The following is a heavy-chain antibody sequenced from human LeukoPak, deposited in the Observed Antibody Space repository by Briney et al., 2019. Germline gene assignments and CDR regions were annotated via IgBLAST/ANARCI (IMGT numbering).Heavy chain of an antibody. V-gene: IGHV4-4*02. CDR2: IYHSGST. Sequence: PSGTLSLTCAVSGGSLSSSNWWSGVRQPPGKGLEGIGEIYHSGSTNYNPSLKRRVTISVDKSKNQFSLKLSSVTAADTAVYYCARVPIVVVVAATLPEYYFAYWGQGTLVTVSS. J-gene: IGHJ4*02. CDR3: ARVPIVVVVAATLPEYYFAY. CDR1: GGSLSSSNW. D-gene: IGHD2-15*01.